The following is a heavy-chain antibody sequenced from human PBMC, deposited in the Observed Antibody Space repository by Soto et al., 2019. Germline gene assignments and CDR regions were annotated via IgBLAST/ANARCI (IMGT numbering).Heavy chain of an antibody. J-gene: IGHJ4*02. CDR1: GFTVSSNY. CDR2: ISSSGGST. D-gene: IGHD2-21*02. CDR3: AKTPQALAYCGGDCYSYYFDY. Sequence: GGSLRLSCAASGFTVSSNYMSWVRQAPGKGLEWVSYISSSGGSTYYADSVKGRFTISRDNSKNTLYLQMNSLRAEDTAVYYCAKTPQALAYCGGDCYSYYFDYWGQGTLVTVSS. V-gene: IGHV3-23*01.